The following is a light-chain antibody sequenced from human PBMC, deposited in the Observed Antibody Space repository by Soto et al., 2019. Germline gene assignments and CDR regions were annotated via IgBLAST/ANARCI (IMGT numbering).Light chain of an antibody. CDR2: DTS. CDR1: HFVSSS. J-gene: IGKJ1*01. V-gene: IGKV3-15*01. Sequence: EIVVPQSPATLSASPGERVTLSCRASHFVSSSLAWYQQRPGQVPRLLIYDTSTRSPGISARFSGSGSGTEFTLTISSLQSEDFAVYYCQEYIHWPPGMVGPGTTVDIK. CDR3: QEYIHWPPGM.